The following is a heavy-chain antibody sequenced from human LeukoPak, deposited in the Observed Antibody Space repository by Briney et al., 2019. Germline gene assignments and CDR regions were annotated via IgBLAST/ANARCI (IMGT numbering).Heavy chain of an antibody. J-gene: IGHJ4*02. CDR2: ISSSSSYI. D-gene: IGHD6-13*01. CDR3: ARDGFVGAADY. Sequence: GGSLRLSCAASGFTFSSYSMNWVRQAPGKGLEWVSSISSSSSYIYYADSVKGRFTISRDNAKNSLYLQMNSLRVEDTAVFYCARDGFVGAADYWGQGTLVTVSS. CDR1: GFTFSSYS. V-gene: IGHV3-21*01.